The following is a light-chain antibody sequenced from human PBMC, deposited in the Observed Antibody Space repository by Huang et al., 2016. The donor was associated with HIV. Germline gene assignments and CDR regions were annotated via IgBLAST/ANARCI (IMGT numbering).Light chain of an antibody. J-gene: IGKJ1*01. Sequence: VMTQSPATLPVSPGERATLSCRARQSVNTNLAWYQKKPGQAPRLLIYSASTRVTGSPARFSGSGSGTNFTLSISSLQSEEFALYYCHQYNDWPRTFGQGTKVEVK. V-gene: IGKV3-15*01. CDR1: QSVNTN. CDR3: HQYNDWPRT. CDR2: SAS.